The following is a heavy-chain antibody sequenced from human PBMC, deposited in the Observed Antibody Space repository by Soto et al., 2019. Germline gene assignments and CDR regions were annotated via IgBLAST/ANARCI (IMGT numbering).Heavy chain of an antibody. V-gene: IGHV3-33*01. CDR3: VRDGEIGEWNLDY. Sequence: QVQLVESGGGVVQPGRSLRLSCATSGFIFSEQGIHWVRQAPGKGLEWVAFMWPDGSGEVYVDSVRGRFKISRDNVKNMVFLQMDSLRAEDRAVYYCVRDGEIGEWNLDYWGQGTLVTVSS. CDR2: MWPDGSGE. D-gene: IGHD3-3*01. J-gene: IGHJ4*02. CDR1: GFIFSEQG.